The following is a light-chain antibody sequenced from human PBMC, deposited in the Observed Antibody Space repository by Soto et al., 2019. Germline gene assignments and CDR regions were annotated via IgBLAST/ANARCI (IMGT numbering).Light chain of an antibody. CDR2: GAS. CDR3: QQYVNSLAWT. Sequence: EIVLTQSPGTLSLSPGERATLSCRASQSVSSSYLAWYQHKPGQAPRLLIYGASSRATGIPDRFSGSGSETDFTLTISRLEPEDFAVYYCQQYVNSLAWTFGQGTKVDI. V-gene: IGKV3-20*01. CDR1: QSVSSSY. J-gene: IGKJ1*01.